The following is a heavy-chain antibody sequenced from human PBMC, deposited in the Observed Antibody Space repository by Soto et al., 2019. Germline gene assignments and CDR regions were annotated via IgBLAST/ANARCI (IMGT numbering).Heavy chain of an antibody. J-gene: IGHJ6*02. D-gene: IGHD1-1*01. CDR3: ARGGELPTDLTEYYYCLDV. Sequence: QVQLVQSGAEVKKPGSSVKPSCKTSGGPFRTSALSWVGEPPGQGLEGLGGLIPMFGTTNYAKKFQGRVTITADESANAAYMEVNSLRSEDTAVYWCARGGELPTDLTEYYYCLDVWGQGTTVTVSS. V-gene: IGHV1-69*01. CDR1: GGPFRTSA. CDR2: LIPMFGTT.